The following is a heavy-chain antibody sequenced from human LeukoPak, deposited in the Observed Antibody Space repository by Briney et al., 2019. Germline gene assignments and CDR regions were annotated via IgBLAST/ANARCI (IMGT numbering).Heavy chain of an antibody. CDR2: IKSKTDGGTT. D-gene: IGHD3-22*01. CDR3: TTDGETYYYDSSGYSY. Sequence: GSLRLSCAASGFTFSNAWMSWVRQAPGKGLEWVCRIKSKTDGGTTDYAAPVKGRFTISRDDSKNTLYLQMNSLKTEDTAVYYCTTDGETYYYDSSGYSYWGQGTLVTVSS. CDR1: GFTFSNAW. V-gene: IGHV3-15*01. J-gene: IGHJ4*02.